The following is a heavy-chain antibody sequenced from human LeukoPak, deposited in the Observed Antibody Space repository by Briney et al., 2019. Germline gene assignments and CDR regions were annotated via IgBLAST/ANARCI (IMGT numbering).Heavy chain of an antibody. CDR3: ARDSGISGSYTHYYYYMDV. V-gene: IGHV1-69*13. D-gene: IGHD1-26*01. Sequence: ASVKVSCKASGGTFSNYAISWVRQAPGQGLEWMGGIIPIFGAPNYAQKFQGRVTITADESTSTAYMELSSLRSEDTAVYYCARDSGISGSYTHYYYYMDVWGKGTTVTISS. J-gene: IGHJ6*03. CDR1: GGTFSNYA. CDR2: IIPIFGAP.